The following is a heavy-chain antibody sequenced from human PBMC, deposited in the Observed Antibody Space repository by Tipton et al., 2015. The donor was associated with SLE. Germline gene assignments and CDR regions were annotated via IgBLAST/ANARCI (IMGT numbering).Heavy chain of an antibody. D-gene: IGHD2-2*01. Sequence: TLSLTCAVYGGSFSGYYWTWIRQPPGKGLEWIGEINHSGSTNYNPSLKSRVTISVDTSKNQFSLKLSSVTAADTAVYYCARRKVPAALAGGCYYCGMDVWGQGTTVTVSS. CDR3: ARRKVPAALAGGCYYCGMDV. V-gene: IGHV4-34*01. CDR1: GGSFSGYY. J-gene: IGHJ6*02. CDR2: INHSGST.